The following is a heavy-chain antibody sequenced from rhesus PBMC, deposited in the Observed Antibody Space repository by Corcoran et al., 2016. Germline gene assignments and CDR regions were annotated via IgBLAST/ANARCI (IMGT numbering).Heavy chain of an antibody. J-gene: IGHJ4*01. CDR1: GYTFTSYY. V-gene: IGHV1-1*01. D-gene: IGHD6-31*01. CDR3: TRGAAAGTHLDY. Sequence: QVQLVQSGAEIKQPGASVKLSCKASGYTFTSYYMHWVRQAPGQGLDWIGLIPPYNGNKGYAQNVQGRVTITTDTSTSTGYMELSSLRSEDTAVYYCTRGAAAGTHLDYWGQGVLVTVSS. CDR2: IPPYNGNK.